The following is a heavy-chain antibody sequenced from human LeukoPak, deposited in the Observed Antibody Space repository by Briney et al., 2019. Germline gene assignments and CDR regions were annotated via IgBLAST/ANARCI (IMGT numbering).Heavy chain of an antibody. CDR1: GDSFSSNSAA. J-gene: IGHJ6*02. D-gene: IGHD6-6*01. CDR2: TYYRSKWYN. Sequence: SQTLSLTCAISGDSFSSNSAAWTWIRQSPSRGLEWLGRTYYRSKWYNDYAVSVKSRITINPDTSKNHFSLQLNSVTPEDTAVYYCARAGSSSPKYYYGMDVWGQGTTVTVSS. V-gene: IGHV6-1*01. CDR3: ARAGSSSPKYYYGMDV.